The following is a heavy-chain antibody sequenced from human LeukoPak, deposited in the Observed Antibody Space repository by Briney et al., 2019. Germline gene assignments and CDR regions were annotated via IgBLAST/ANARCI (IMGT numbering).Heavy chain of an antibody. CDR3: AREAQEWELQYYYYMDV. V-gene: IGHV3-21*01. J-gene: IGHJ6*03. CDR1: GFTFSSYN. CDR2: ISSSSSYI. Sequence: PGGSLRLSCAASGFTFSSYNMNWVRQAPGKGLEWVSSISSSSSYIHYADSVKGRFTISRDNAKNSLYLQMNSLRAEDTAVYYCAREAQEWELQYYYYMDVWGKGTTVPVSS. D-gene: IGHD1-26*01.